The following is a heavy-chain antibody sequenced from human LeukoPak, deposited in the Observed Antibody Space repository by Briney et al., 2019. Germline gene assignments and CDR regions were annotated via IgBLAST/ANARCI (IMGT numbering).Heavy chain of an antibody. V-gene: IGHV3-23*01. CDR2: ITGSGDTA. Sequence: GGSLRLSYAPSGFTFSGYAMTWVRQAPGKGLEWVSRITGSGDTAYYADSVKGRFTISRDNSKNTLYSQMNSLSAEDTAVYYCAKPAIAVAANYFDYWGQGTLVSVSS. CDR1: GFTFSGYA. J-gene: IGHJ4*02. CDR3: AKPAIAVAANYFDY. D-gene: IGHD6-19*01.